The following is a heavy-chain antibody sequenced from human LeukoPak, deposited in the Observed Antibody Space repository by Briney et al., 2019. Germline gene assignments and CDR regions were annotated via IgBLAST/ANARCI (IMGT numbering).Heavy chain of an antibody. V-gene: IGHV3-48*01. D-gene: IGHD5-24*01. CDR3: ARGMRDGYNFYRPTDWFDP. CDR2: ISSSSSTI. CDR1: GFTFSSYS. J-gene: IGHJ5*02. Sequence: LAGGSLRLSCAASGFTFSSYSMNWVRQAPGKGLEWVSYISSSSSTIYYADSVKGRFTISRDNAKNSLYLQMNSLRAEDTAVYYCARGMRDGYNFYRPTDWFDPWGQGTLVTVSS.